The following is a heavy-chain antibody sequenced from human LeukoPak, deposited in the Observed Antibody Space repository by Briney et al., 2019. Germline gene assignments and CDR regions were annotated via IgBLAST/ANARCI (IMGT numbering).Heavy chain of an antibody. CDR2: INYSGNT. V-gene: IGHV4-31*03. J-gene: IGHJ4*02. D-gene: IGHD1-14*01. CDR1: GDSVSSGVYY. Sequence: PSQTLSLTCTVSGDSVSSGVYYWSWFRQHPGKGLEWTGYINYSGNTYSNPSLKSRLAISLDTSRNQLSLKLSSVTAADTAVYYCARENVRTFDYWGQGTLVTVSS. CDR3: ARENVRTFDY.